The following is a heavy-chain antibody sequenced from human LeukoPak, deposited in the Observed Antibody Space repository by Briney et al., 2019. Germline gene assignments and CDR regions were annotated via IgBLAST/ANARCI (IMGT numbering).Heavy chain of an antibody. V-gene: IGHV4-30-4*01. CDR1: GGSISSGDYY. D-gene: IGHD3-22*01. CDR3: ARVPTYYYDSSGYYFDY. CDR2: IYYSGST. J-gene: IGHJ4*02. Sequence: SQTLSLTCTVSGGSISSGDYYWSWIRQPPGKGLEWIGYIYYSGSTYYNPSLKSRVTISVDTSKNQFSLKLSSVTAADTAVYYCARVPTYYYDSSGYYFDYWGQGTLVTVSS.